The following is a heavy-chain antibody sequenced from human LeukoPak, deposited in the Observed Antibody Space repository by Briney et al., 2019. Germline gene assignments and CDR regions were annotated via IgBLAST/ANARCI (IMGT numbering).Heavy chain of an antibody. CDR2: ISYDGSNK. D-gene: IGHD3-10*01. CDR3: ARVRGSGSYRYYFDY. Sequence: PGGSLRLSCEASGFTFSSYAMHWVRQAPGKGLEWVAVISYDGSNKYYADSVKGRFTISRDNSKNTLYLQMNSLRAEDTAVYYCARVRGSGSYRYYFDYWGQGTLVTVSS. J-gene: IGHJ4*02. V-gene: IGHV3-30*04. CDR1: GFTFSSYA.